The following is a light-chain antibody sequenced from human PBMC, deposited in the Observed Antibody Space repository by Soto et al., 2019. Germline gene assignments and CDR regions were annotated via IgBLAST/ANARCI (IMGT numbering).Light chain of an antibody. CDR1: QGISRW. Sequence: DIQMTQSPSFVSASVGDRVTITCRASQGISRWLAWYQQRPGKAPELLIYGASSLQSGVPSRFSGSESGTDFTPTISSLQPEDFATSYCQQANSFPLTFGQGTRLEIK. V-gene: IGKV1-12*01. CDR2: GAS. CDR3: QQANSFPLT. J-gene: IGKJ5*01.